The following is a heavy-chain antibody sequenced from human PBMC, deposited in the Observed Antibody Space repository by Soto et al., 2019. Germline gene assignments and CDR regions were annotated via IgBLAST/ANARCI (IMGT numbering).Heavy chain of an antibody. CDR1: GGSISSGHYS. D-gene: IGHD7-27*01. Sequence: QVQLQESGPGLVQPSQTLSLTCTVSGGSISSGHYSWSWIRQPPEKDLEWIGHIYNGGTTYINPSLEGRITISVDTSNTQFSLKLSSVSAADTAVYYCARGPSGDKVDYWGKGILVTVSS. J-gene: IGHJ4*02. V-gene: IGHV4-30-4*01. CDR2: IYNGGTT. CDR3: ARGPSGDKVDY.